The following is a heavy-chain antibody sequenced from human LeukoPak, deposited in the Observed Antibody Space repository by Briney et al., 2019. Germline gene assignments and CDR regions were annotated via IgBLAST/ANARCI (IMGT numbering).Heavy chain of an antibody. Sequence: PSETLSLTCTVSGGSISSYYWSWSRQPPGRGLEWIGYIYYSGSTNYNPSLKSRVTISVDTSKNQFSLKLSSVTAADTAVYYCARGGVVPAAMGVWGQGTLLTVSS. V-gene: IGHV4-59*01. D-gene: IGHD2-2*01. CDR3: ARGGVVPAAMGV. CDR1: GGSISSYY. CDR2: IYYSGST. J-gene: IGHJ4*02.